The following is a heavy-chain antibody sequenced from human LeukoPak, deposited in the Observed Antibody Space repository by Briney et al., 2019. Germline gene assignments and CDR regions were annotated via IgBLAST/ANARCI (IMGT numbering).Heavy chain of an antibody. V-gene: IGHV4-59*01. CDR1: GGSISSYQ. J-gene: IGHJ4*02. CDR2: IYYSGST. Sequence: SETLSLTCTVSGGSISSYQWSWIRQPPGKGLEWIGYIYYSGSTNYNPSLKSRVTISVDTSKNQFSLKLSSVTAADTAVYYCAREMGFCSGGSCYDDGLDYWGQGTLVTVSS. D-gene: IGHD2-15*01. CDR3: AREMGFCSGGSCYDDGLDY.